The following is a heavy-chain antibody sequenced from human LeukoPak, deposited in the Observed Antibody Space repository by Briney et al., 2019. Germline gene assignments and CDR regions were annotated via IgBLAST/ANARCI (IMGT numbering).Heavy chain of an antibody. J-gene: IGHJ4*02. V-gene: IGHV3-23*01. CDR3: AREDPKNYLPNDY. D-gene: IGHD3-10*01. Sequence: GGSQRLSCAASGFTFSNYAMNWVRQASGKGLEWVSAISGSGGSTYYADSVKGRFTISRDESRNTLYLQMNSLRADDTAVYYCAREDPKNYLPNDYWGQGTLVTVSS. CDR2: ISGSGGST. CDR1: GFTFSNYA.